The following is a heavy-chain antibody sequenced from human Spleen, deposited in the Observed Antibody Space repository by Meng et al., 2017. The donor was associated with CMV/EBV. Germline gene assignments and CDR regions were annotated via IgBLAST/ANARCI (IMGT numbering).Heavy chain of an antibody. Sequence: SETLSLTCTVSGYSISIDYYWGWIRQTPENGLEWIATIHHSGGAYYTPSLKSRATISIDTSKNQFSLKLTSVTAADTAVYYCARGEPITIFGLGSVSDAFHIWGQGTMVTVSS. CDR1: GYSISIDYY. CDR2: IHHSGGA. CDR3: ARGEPITIFGLGSVSDAFHI. D-gene: IGHD3-3*01. V-gene: IGHV4-38-2*02. J-gene: IGHJ3*02.